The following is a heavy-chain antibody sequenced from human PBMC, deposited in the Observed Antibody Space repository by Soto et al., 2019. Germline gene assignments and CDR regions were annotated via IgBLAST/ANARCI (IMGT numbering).Heavy chain of an antibody. V-gene: IGHV1-18*01. CDR1: GYTFTSYG. Sequence: QVQLVQSGAEVKKPGASVKVSCKASGYTFTSYGISWVRQAPGQGLEWMGWISAYGGNTNYAQKLQGRVTMTTDTSTSTAYMELRSLRSDDTAVYYCARATRRRDMVRGVNVYDYWGQGTLVTVSS. CDR2: ISAYGGNT. J-gene: IGHJ4*02. CDR3: ARATRRRDMVRGVNVYDY. D-gene: IGHD3-10*01.